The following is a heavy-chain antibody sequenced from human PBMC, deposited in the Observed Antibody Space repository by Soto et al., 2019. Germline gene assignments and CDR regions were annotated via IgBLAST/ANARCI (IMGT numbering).Heavy chain of an antibody. CDR1: GFTFSNYV. CDR2: ISYDGSSK. D-gene: IGHD6-13*01. CDR3: TTGRRQQPPLD. J-gene: IGHJ4*02. Sequence: GGSLRLSCAASGFTFSNYVMKWVRQAPGKGLEWVAVISYDGSSKFYADSEGRFTISRDNSKNTLYLEMNSRRAEDTAVYYCTTGRRQQPPLDWGQGTLVTVSS. V-gene: IGHV3-30*03.